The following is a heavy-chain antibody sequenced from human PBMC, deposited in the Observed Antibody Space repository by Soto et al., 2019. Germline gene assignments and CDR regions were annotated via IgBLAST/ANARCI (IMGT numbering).Heavy chain of an antibody. D-gene: IGHD5-12*01. CDR2: FDPEDGET. CDR3: ATLPPGYYDHRDRHPS. V-gene: IGHV1-24*01. J-gene: IGHJ5*01. CDR1: GYTLTELS. Sequence: GASVKVSCKVSGYTLTELSMHWVRQAPGKGLEWMGGFDPEDGETIYAQKFQGRVTMTEDTSTDTAYMELSSLRSEDTAVYYCATLPPGYYDHRDRHPSWTQGTLVT.